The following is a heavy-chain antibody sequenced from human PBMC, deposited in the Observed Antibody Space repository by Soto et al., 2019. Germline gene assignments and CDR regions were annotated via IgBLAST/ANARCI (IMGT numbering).Heavy chain of an antibody. CDR1: AFSLSTGGVG. CDR3: IQSRCGGDCLQSYASYYYYGMDV. J-gene: IGHJ6*02. CDR2: IYWDDDK. Sequence: SGPTLVNPTQTLTLTCTFSAFSLSTGGVGVGWIRQPPGKALEWLALIYWDDDKRYSPSLRSRLTITKDTSKNQVVLTVTNMEPVDTATYYCIQSRCGGDCLQSYASYYYYGMDVWGQGTTVTVSS. D-gene: IGHD2-21*02. V-gene: IGHV2-5*02.